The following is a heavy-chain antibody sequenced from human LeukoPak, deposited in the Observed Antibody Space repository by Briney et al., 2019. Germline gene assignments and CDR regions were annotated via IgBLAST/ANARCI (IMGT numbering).Heavy chain of an antibody. CDR3: ATVRDRVDIVATIIKGAFDI. D-gene: IGHD5-12*01. J-gene: IGHJ3*02. V-gene: IGHV1-24*01. CDR1: GYTLTELS. CDR2: FDPEDGET. Sequence: ASVKVSCKVSGYTLTELSMHWVRQAPGKGLERMGGFDPEDGETIYAQKFQGRVTMTEDTSTDTAYMELSSLRSEDTAVYYCATVRDRVDIVATIIKGAFDIWGQGTMVTVSS.